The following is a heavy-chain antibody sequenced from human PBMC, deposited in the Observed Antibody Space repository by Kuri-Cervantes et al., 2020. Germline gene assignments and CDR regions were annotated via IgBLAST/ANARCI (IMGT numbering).Heavy chain of an antibody. Sequence: ASVKVSCKASGYTFTSYDINWVRQATGQGLEWMGWMNPNSGNTGYAQKFQGRVTMTRNTSISTAYMELSSLRSEDTAVYYCARAPRTGYSSSWYRDYYYYGMDVWGKGTTVTVSS. J-gene: IGHJ6*04. CDR1: GYTFTSYD. CDR2: MNPNSGNT. V-gene: IGHV1-8*01. D-gene: IGHD6-13*01. CDR3: ARAPRTGYSSSWYRDYYYYGMDV.